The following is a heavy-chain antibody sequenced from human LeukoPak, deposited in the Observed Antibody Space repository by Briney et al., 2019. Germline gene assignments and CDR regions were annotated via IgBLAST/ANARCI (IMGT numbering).Heavy chain of an antibody. CDR2: IYHSGNT. CDR3: ARDGGSGIFTSGSFHY. Sequence: SETLSLTCTVSGYSITSGYYWGWIRQPPGKGLEWIGSIYHSGNTYYNPSLKSRVTISVDTSKNQFSLKLTSGTAADTAVYYCARDGGSGIFTSGSFHYWGQGTLVTVSS. D-gene: IGHD3-10*01. V-gene: IGHV4-38-2*02. CDR1: GYSITSGYY. J-gene: IGHJ4*02.